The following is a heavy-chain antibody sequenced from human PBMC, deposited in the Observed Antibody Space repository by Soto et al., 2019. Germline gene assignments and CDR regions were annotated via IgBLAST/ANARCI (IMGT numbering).Heavy chain of an antibody. CDR2: ISGPGHTI. J-gene: IGHJ4*02. Sequence: GGSLILSCAPSRFTFITYSVAWVRQAPGMGLEWISYISGPGHTIYYADSGKVRFTISRHNAESLVDLHMKRLRDEDMAVYSCAKFWNCHCSFDYWGQGTLVTVSS. V-gene: IGHV3-48*02. CDR3: AKFWNCHCSFDY. CDR1: RFTFITYS. D-gene: IGHD2-15*01.